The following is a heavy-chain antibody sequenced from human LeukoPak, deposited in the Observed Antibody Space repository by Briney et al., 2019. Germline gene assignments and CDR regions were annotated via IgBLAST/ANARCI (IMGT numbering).Heavy chain of an antibody. V-gene: IGHV1-69*13. CDR2: IIPIFGTA. D-gene: IGHD3-22*01. CDR3: ARAVYYYDSSGYSHEEYYFDY. CDR1: GGTFSSYA. J-gene: IGHJ4*02. Sequence: SVKVSCKASGGTFSSYAISWVRQAPGQGLEWMGGIIPIFGTANYAQKFQGRVTITADESTSTAYMELSSLRSEDTAVYYCARAVYYYDSSGYSHEEYYFDYWGQGTLVTVSS.